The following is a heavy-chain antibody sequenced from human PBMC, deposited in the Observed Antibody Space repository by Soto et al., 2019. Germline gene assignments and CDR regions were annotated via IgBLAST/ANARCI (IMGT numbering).Heavy chain of an antibody. CDR2: IIPILGIT. CDR3: ARDSDYFDY. D-gene: IGHD1-26*01. J-gene: IGHJ4*02. CDR1: GGTFSSYT. Sequence: QVQLVQSGAEVKKPGSSVKVSCKASGGTFSSYTITWVRQAPGQGLEWMGRIIPILGITNYAQKFQGRVTSTADKSTSTAYMELSSLRSEDTAVYYCARDSDYFDYWGQGTLVTVSS. V-gene: IGHV1-69*08.